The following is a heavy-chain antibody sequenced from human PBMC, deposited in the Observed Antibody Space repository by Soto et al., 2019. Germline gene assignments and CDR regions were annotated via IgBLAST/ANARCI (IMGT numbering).Heavy chain of an antibody. Sequence: EVQLLESGGGLVQPGGSLRLSCAASGFTFSSYAMSWVRQAPGKGLEWVSAISGSGGSTYYADSVKGRFTISRDNSKNTLYLQMNSLRAEDTAVYYCAKVGVVVTAIQTYFDYWGQGTLVTVSS. CDR2: ISGSGGST. D-gene: IGHD2-21*02. J-gene: IGHJ4*02. CDR1: GFTFSSYA. V-gene: IGHV3-23*01. CDR3: AKVGVVVTAIQTYFDY.